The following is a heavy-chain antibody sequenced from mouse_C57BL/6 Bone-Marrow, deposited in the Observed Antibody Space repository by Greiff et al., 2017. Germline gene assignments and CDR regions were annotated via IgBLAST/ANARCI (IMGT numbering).Heavy chain of an antibody. CDR3: ARSEYYAMDY. J-gene: IGHJ4*01. CDR2: IYPGDGDT. CDR1: GYAFSSSW. Sequence: QVQLQQSGPELVKPGASVTISCKASGYAFSSSWMNWVKQRPGKGLEWLGRIYPGDGDTNYNGKLKGKATLTADKASSTAYMKLSSLTSEDSAVYFCARSEYYAMDYWGQGTSVTVSS. V-gene: IGHV1-82*01.